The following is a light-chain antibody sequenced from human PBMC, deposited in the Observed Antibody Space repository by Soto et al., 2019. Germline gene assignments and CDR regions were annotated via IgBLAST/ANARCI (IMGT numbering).Light chain of an antibody. CDR3: QQRVNWLT. Sequence: EIVLTQSPAILSLSPGERATLSCRASQSVGTYLDWYQQKLGQAPRLLIYDASNRATGIPARFSGSGSGTDFTFTISSLEPEDFAFYYCQQRVNWLTFGGGTKVEL. CDR2: DAS. J-gene: IGKJ4*01. CDR1: QSVGTY. V-gene: IGKV3-11*01.